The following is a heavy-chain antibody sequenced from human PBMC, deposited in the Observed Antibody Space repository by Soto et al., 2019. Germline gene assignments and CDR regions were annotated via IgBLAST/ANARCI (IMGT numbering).Heavy chain of an antibody. V-gene: IGHV4-34*01. D-gene: IGHD6-19*01. J-gene: IGHJ4*02. CDR2: INHSGST. CDR3: ARGIAVGLLYFDY. Sequence: PSETLSLTCAVYGGSFSGYYWSWIRQPPGKGLEWIGEINHSGSTNYNPSLKSRVTISVDTSKNQFSLKLSSVTAADTAVYYCARGIAVGLLYFDYWGQGTLVTVSS. CDR1: GGSFSGYY.